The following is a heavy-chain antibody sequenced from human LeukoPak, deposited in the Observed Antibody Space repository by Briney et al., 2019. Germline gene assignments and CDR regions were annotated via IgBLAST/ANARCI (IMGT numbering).Heavy chain of an antibody. V-gene: IGHV1-2*02. CDR1: GYTFTGYY. J-gene: IGHJ4*02. CDR3: ARELAAAGTSANY. CDR2: INPNSGGT. D-gene: IGHD6-13*01. Sequence: ASVKVSCKASGYTFTGYYMHWVRQAPGQGLEWMGWINPNSGGTNYAQKFQGRVTMTRDTSISTAYMELSRLRSDDTAVYYCARELAAAGTSANYWGQGTLVTVSS.